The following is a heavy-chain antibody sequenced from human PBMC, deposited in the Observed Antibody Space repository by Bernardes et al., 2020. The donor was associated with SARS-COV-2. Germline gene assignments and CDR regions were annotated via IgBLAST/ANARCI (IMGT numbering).Heavy chain of an antibody. CDR2: MNEDGSII. CDR1: GFSVSAYW. CDR3: ATPYYGSGTGPPRYYYHGMDV. Sequence: GGSLRLSCAASGFSVSAYWMHWVRQAPGEGLVWVSRMNEDGSIINYAESVKGRFTISRDIAGNMVYLHMSSLRAEDTAVYYCATPYYGSGTGPPRYYYHGMDVWGQGTTVTVSS. J-gene: IGHJ6*02. V-gene: IGHV3-74*01. D-gene: IGHD3-10*01.